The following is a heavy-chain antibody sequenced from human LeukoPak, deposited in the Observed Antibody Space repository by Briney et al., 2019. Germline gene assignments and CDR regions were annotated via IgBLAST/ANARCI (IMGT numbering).Heavy chain of an antibody. J-gene: IGHJ4*02. Sequence: PGGSLRLSCAASGFTLSSYAMSWVRQAPGKGLEWVSAISGSGGSTYYADSVKGRFTISRDNSKNTLYLQMNSLRAEDTAVYYCAKGSATVTTGDYFDYWGQGTLVTVSS. D-gene: IGHD4-17*01. CDR2: ISGSGGST. V-gene: IGHV3-23*01. CDR1: GFTLSSYA. CDR3: AKGSATVTTGDYFDY.